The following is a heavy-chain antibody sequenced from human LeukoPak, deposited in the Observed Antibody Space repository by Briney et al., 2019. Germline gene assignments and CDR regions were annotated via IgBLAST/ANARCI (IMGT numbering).Heavy chain of an antibody. Sequence: MSSETLSLTCAVYGGSFSGYYWSWIRQPPGKGLEWIGEINHSGSTNYNPSLKSRVTISVDTSKNQFSLKLSSVTAADTAVYYCARDKAGTGSLDYWGQGTLVTVSS. V-gene: IGHV4-34*01. CDR2: INHSGST. D-gene: IGHD1-1*01. J-gene: IGHJ4*02. CDR3: ARDKAGTGSLDY. CDR1: GGSFSGYY.